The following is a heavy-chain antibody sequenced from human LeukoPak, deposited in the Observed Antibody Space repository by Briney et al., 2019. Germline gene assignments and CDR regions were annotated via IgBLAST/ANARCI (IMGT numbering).Heavy chain of an antibody. Sequence: ASVKVSCKVSGYTLTELSMHWVRQAPGKGLEWMGGFDPEDGETIYAQKFQGRVTMTEDTSTDTAYMELSSLRSEDTAVYYCATGGYNWNDVAGWFVPGGQGTLVTVSA. CDR1: GYTLTELS. V-gene: IGHV1-24*01. CDR2: FDPEDGET. J-gene: IGHJ5*02. D-gene: IGHD1-1*01. CDR3: ATGGYNWNDVAGWFVP.